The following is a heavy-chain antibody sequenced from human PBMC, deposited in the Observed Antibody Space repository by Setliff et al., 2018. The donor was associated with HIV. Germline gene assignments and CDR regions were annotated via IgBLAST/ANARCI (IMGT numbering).Heavy chain of an antibody. CDR2: ISSSSATM. D-gene: IGHD3-10*01. CDR1: GFTFSDYQ. CDR3: VSGEYDSLYYFDS. V-gene: IGHV3-48*04. Sequence: GGSLRLSCAASGFTFSDYQMNWVRQAPGKGLEWISYISSSSATMYYADSVKGRFTISRDNAKSTLYLQMSSLRVEDTAVYYCVSGEYDSLYYFDSWGQGTLVTVSS. J-gene: IGHJ4*02.